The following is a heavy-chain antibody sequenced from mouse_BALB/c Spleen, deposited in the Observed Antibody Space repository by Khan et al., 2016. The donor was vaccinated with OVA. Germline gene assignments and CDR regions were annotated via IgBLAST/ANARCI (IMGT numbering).Heavy chain of an antibody. CDR1: GYTFINYW. CDR3: ARRGQRWDFDY. V-gene: IGHV1-7*01. D-gene: IGHD1-1*01. J-gene: IGHJ2*01. Sequence: QVQLKESGAELAKPGASVKMSCKASGYTFINYWILWVKQRPGQGLEWIGYINPSTGYTEYNQNFKDKTTLTADKSSSTAYMQLNSLTSEDSAVYYCARRGQRWDFDYWGQGTTLTVSS. CDR2: INPSTGYT.